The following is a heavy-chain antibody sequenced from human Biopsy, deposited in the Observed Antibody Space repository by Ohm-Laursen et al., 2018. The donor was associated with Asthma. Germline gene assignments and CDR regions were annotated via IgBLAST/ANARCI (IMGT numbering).Heavy chain of an antibody. V-gene: IGHV3-30*18. CDR2: VSYDGGVA. Sequence: SLRLSCAASGFVFRSHAMHWVRQAPGKGLEWVAVVSYDGGVAHYADSMKGRFTISRDNAKSTLYLQMNRLRTDDTAVYYCAKRRGYSDLTDFDYWGQGTLVTVSS. CDR3: AKRRGYSDLTDFDY. CDR1: GFVFRSHA. D-gene: IGHD3-3*01. J-gene: IGHJ4*02.